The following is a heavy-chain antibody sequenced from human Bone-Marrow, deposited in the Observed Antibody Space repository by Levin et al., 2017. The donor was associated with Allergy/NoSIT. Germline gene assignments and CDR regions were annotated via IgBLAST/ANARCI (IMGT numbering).Heavy chain of an antibody. J-gene: IGHJ4*02. CDR1: GFTFSSYW. D-gene: IGHD6-6*01. CDR2: INSDGSST. CDR3: ARDRGQLDFDY. Sequence: HGESLKISCAASGFTFSSYWMHWVRQAPGKGLVWVSRINSDGSSTSYADSVKGRFTISRDNAKNTLYLQMNSLRAEDTAVYYCARDRGQLDFDYWGQGTLVTVSS. V-gene: IGHV3-74*01.